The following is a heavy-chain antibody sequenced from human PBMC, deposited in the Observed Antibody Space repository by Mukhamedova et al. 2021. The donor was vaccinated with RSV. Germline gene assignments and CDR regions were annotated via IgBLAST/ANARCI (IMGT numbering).Heavy chain of an antibody. CDR3: ARLRGSYQLRDFDY. CDR2: IYPGDSDT. V-gene: IGHV5-51*01. D-gene: IGHD2-2*01. Sequence: GKGLEWMGIIYPGDSDTRYSPSFQGQVTISADKSISTAYLQWSSLKASDTAMYYCARLRGSYQLRDFDYWGQGTLVTVSS. J-gene: IGHJ4*02.